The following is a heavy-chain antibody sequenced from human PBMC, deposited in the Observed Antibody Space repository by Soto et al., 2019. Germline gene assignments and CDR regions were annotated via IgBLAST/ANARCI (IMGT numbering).Heavy chain of an antibody. V-gene: IGHV3-7*03. CDR2: IKQDGSEK. CDR1: GFTFSSYW. J-gene: IGHJ3*02. D-gene: IGHD2-21*02. Sequence: EVQLVESGGGLVQPGGSLRLSCAASGFTFSSYWMSWVRQAPGKGLEWVANIKQDGSEKYYVDSVKGRFTISRDNAKNSLCLQMNSLRAEDTAVYYCARDQFAIVVVTAMAGAFDIWGQGTMVTVSS. CDR3: ARDQFAIVVVTAMAGAFDI.